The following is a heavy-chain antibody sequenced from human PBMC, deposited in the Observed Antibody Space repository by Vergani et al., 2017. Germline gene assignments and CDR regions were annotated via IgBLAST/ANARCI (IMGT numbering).Heavy chain of an antibody. D-gene: IGHD3-22*01. V-gene: IGHV4-59*08. CDR3: ARHTYYYDSSGQMGLDY. Sequence: QVQLQESGPGLVKPSEPLSLTCTVSGGSISSYYWSWIRQPPGKGLEWIGYIYYSGSTNYNPSLKSRVTISVDTSKNQFSLKLSSVTAADTAVYYCARHTYYYDSSGQMGLDYWGQGTLVTVSS. CDR2: IYYSGST. CDR1: GGSISSYY. J-gene: IGHJ4*02.